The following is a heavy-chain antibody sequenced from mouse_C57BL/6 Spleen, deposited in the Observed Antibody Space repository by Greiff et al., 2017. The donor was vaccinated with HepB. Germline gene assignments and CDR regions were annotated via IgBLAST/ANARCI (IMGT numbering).Heavy chain of an antibody. CDR2: IDPSDSET. CDR3: ARWDSSGYVGFAY. D-gene: IGHD3-2*02. Sequence: QVQLQQPGAELVRPGSSVKLSCKASGYTFTSYWMHWVKQRPIQGLEWIGNIDPSDSETHYNQKFKDKATLTVDKSSSTAYMQLGSLTSEDSAVSYCARWDSSGYVGFAYWGQGTLVTVSA. CDR1: GYTFTSYW. J-gene: IGHJ3*01. V-gene: IGHV1-52*01.